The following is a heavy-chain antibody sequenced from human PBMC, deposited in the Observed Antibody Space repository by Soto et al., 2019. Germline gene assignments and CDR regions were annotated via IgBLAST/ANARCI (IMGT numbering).Heavy chain of an antibody. Sequence: GASVKVSCKASGGTFSSYAISWVRQAPGQGLEWMGGIIPIFGTANYAQKFQGRVTITADESTSTAYMELSSLRSEDTAVYYCARGSSSSFSGAFDIWGQGTMVTVSS. D-gene: IGHD6-6*01. J-gene: IGHJ3*02. V-gene: IGHV1-69*01. CDR1: GGTFSSYA. CDR3: ARGSSSSFSGAFDI. CDR2: IIPIFGTA.